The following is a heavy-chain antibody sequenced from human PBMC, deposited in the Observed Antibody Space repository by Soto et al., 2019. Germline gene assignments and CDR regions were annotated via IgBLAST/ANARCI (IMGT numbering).Heavy chain of an antibody. CDR3: ASRQEGAMKGWFQP. Sequence: QVQLVESGGGVVQPGRSLRLSCAASGFTFSSYAMHWVRQAPGKGLEWVAVISYDGSNKYYADSVKGRFTISRDNSKNTLYLQMNSLRAEDTAVYYCASRQEGAMKGWFQPWGQGTLVAVSS. CDR2: ISYDGSNK. V-gene: IGHV3-30-3*01. CDR1: GFTFSSYA. J-gene: IGHJ5*02. D-gene: IGHD2-2*01.